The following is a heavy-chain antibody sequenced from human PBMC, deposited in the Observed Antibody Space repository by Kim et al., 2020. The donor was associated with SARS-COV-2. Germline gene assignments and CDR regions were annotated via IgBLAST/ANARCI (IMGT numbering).Heavy chain of an antibody. CDR1: GFTVSSNY. D-gene: IGHD3-10*01. V-gene: IGHV3-53*01. J-gene: IGHJ6*02. Sequence: GGSLRLSCAASGFTVSSNYMSWVRQAPGKGLEWVSVIYSGCSTYYADSVKGRFTISRDNSKNTLYLQMNSLRAEDTAVYYCARALVYGSGSYPSYYYYGMDVWGQGTTVTVSS. CDR2: IYSGCST. CDR3: ARALVYGSGSYPSYYYYGMDV.